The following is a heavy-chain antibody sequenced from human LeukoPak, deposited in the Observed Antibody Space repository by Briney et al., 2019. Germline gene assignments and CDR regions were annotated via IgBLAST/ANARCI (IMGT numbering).Heavy chain of an antibody. CDR1: RFTFSSYW. J-gene: IGHJ4*02. CDR2: IKQDGSEK. V-gene: IGHV3-7*01. CDR3: ARDGLSIPYYYDSSGYSPFDY. D-gene: IGHD3-22*01. Sequence: GGSLRLSCAASRFTFSSYWMSWVRQAPGKGLEWVANIKQDGSEKYYVDSVKGRFTISRDNAKNSLYLQMNSLRAEDTAVYYCARDGLSIPYYYDSSGYSPFDYWGQGTLVTVSS.